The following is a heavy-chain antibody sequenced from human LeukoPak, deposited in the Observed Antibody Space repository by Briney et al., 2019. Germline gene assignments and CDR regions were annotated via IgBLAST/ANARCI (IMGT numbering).Heavy chain of an antibody. CDR1: GESFSGYY. CDR3: ARQHCSTTTCSDY. J-gene: IGHJ4*02. D-gene: IGHD2-2*01. Sequence: SETLSLTCAVLGESFSGYYWTWIRQTPGKGLEWIGEISHSGNTNYNPSLKSRVTISGDTAKNQFSLMLSSVTAADTAVYYCARQHCSTTTCSDYWGQGTLVTVSS. V-gene: IGHV4-34*01. CDR2: ISHSGNT.